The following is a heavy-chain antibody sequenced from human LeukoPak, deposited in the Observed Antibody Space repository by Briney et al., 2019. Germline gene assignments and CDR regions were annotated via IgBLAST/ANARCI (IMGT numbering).Heavy chain of an antibody. V-gene: IGHV4-38-2*02. CDR2: IYYSGST. CDR1: GYSISSGYY. CDR3: ARDRGSYRFDY. D-gene: IGHD1-26*01. J-gene: IGHJ4*02. Sequence: SETLSLTCTVSGYSISSGYYWGWIRQPPGKGLEWIGSIYYSGSTYYSPSLKSRVTISVDTSENQFSLKLNSVTAADTAVYYCARDRGSYRFDYWGQGTLVTVSS.